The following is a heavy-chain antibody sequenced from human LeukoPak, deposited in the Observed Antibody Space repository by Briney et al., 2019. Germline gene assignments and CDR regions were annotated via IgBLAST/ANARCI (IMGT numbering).Heavy chain of an antibody. V-gene: IGHV4-34*01. J-gene: IGHJ4*02. CDR3: ARVGELIVVVPAAIRGKGNYFDY. Sequence: PSETLSLTCAVYGGSFSGYYWSWIRQPPGKGLEWIGEINHSGSTNYNPSLKSRVTISVDTSKNQFSLKLSPVTAADTAVYYCARVGELIVVVPAAIRGKGNYFDYWGQGTLVTVSS. D-gene: IGHD2-2*02. CDR2: INHSGST. CDR1: GGSFSGYY.